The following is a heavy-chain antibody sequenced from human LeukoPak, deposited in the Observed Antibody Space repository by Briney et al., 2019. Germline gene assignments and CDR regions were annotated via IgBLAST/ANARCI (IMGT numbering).Heavy chain of an antibody. V-gene: IGHV1-24*01. CDR2: FDPEDGET. D-gene: IGHD1-26*01. Sequence: ASVKVSCKVSGYTLTELSMHWVRQAPGKGLEWMGGFDPEDGETIYAQKFQGRVTITADESTSTAYMELSSLRSEDTAMYYCARPSGSYDPYAAFDIWGQGTMVTVSS. CDR3: ARPSGSYDPYAAFDI. CDR1: GYTLTELS. J-gene: IGHJ3*02.